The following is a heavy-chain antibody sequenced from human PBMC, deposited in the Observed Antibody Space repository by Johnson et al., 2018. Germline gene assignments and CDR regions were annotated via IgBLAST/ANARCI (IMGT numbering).Heavy chain of an antibody. Sequence: VQLVESGGGLVQPGGSLRLSCGASGLALSRYWMSWVRQAPGKGLEWVANINQDGSEKSCADSLKGRFTISRDNAKNSLYLQMNSLRVEDTAVYYCARATYDSAEASIWGQGTMGTVAS. CDR3: ARATYDSAEASI. V-gene: IGHV3-7*01. CDR1: GLALSRYW. J-gene: IGHJ3*02. D-gene: IGHD4-17*01. CDR2: INQDGSEK.